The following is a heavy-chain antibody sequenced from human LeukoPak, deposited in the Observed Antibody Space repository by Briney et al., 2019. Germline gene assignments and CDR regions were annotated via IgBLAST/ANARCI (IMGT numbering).Heavy chain of an antibody. D-gene: IGHD3-10*01. Sequence: SETLSLTCAVYGGSFSGYYWSWIRQPPGKGLERIGEINHSGSTNYNPSLKSRVTISVDTSKNQFSLKLSSVTAADTAVYYCARSPSGSGSWGGYYYYMDVWGKGTTVTVSS. CDR3: ARSPSGSGSWGGYYYYMDV. CDR1: GGSFSGYY. J-gene: IGHJ6*03. V-gene: IGHV4-34*01. CDR2: INHSGST.